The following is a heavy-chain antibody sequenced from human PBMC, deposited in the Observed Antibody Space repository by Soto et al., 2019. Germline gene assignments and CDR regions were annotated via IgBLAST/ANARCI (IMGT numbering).Heavy chain of an antibody. CDR1: GYSFTSYW. J-gene: IGHJ3*02. CDR2: IYPGDSDT. Sequence: GGSLRLSCKGSGYSFTSYWIGWVRQMPGKGLEWMGIIYPGDSDTRYSPSFQGQVTISADKSISTAYLQWSSLKASDTAMYYCARRVGYCTNGVCYAFDIWGQGTMVTVSS. V-gene: IGHV5-51*01. D-gene: IGHD2-8*01. CDR3: ARRVGYCTNGVCYAFDI.